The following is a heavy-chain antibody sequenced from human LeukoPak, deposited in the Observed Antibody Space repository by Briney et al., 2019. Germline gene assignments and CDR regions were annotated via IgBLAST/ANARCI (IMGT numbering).Heavy chain of an antibody. CDR3: AREGSYYAFNYFDS. Sequence: SVKVSCKASGGTFDSYTISWARQAPGQGLEWMGGIIPIFGTANYAQKFQGRVTITADESTSTAYMELSSLRSEDTAVYYCAREGSYYAFNYFDSWGQGTLVTVSS. V-gene: IGHV1-69*13. D-gene: IGHD1-26*01. CDR2: IIPIFGTA. CDR1: GGTFDSYT. J-gene: IGHJ5*01.